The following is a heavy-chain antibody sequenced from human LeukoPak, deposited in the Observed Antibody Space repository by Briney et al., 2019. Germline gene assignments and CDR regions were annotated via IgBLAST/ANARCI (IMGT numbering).Heavy chain of an antibody. D-gene: IGHD3-3*01. CDR1: GFTSSSYE. V-gene: IGHV3-48*03. Sequence: QAGGSLRLSCAASGFTSSSYEMNWVRQAPGKGLEWVSYISSSGITTYYADSVKGRFTISRDNSKNTLYLQMNSLRAEDTAVYYCAKGSKEVLFTRDHYMDVWGKGTTVTISS. CDR3: AKGSKEVLFTRDHYMDV. J-gene: IGHJ6*03. CDR2: ISSSGITT.